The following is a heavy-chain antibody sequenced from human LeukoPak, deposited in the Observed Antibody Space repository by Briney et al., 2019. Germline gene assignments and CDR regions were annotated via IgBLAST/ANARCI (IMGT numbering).Heavy chain of an antibody. CDR3: ARARLQYGDYVGACDI. D-gene: IGHD4-17*01. J-gene: IGHJ3*02. CDR1: GGSIISDNYY. V-gene: IGHV4-30-4*01. CDR2: IYYSGSI. Sequence: SETLSLTCTVSGGSIISDNYYWSWLRQPPGKGLEWIGYIYYSGSIYYNPSLQSRLTISVDTSKNHFSLGLSSVTAADTAVYYCARARLQYGDYVGACDIWGQGTIVSVSS.